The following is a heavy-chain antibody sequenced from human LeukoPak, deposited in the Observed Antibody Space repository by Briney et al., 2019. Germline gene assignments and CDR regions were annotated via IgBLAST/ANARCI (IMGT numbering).Heavy chain of an antibody. V-gene: IGHV3-7*01. J-gene: IGHJ5*02. Sequence: GPLRLSCAASGFTFSSDWMIWVRQAPGKGLGWGANIKQDVSEIYYVDSVKGRFTISRDNAKNSLYLQMESLRAEDTAVYYCARKLSTAAAGYNWIDPWGQGTLVTVSS. CDR2: IKQDVSEI. D-gene: IGHD6-13*01. CDR3: ARKLSTAAAGYNWIDP. CDR1: GFTFSSDW.